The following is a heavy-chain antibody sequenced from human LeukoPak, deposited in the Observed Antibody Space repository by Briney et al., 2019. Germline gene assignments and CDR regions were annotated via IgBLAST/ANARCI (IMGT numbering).Heavy chain of an antibody. D-gene: IGHD3-10*01. CDR3: ARYYYGSGSPDY. V-gene: IGHV3-21*01. CDR1: GFTFSSYS. CDR2: ISSSSSYI. Sequence: GGSLRLSCAASGFTFSSYSMNWVRQAPGKGLEWVSSISSSSSYIYYADSVKGRFTISRDNAKNSLYLRMNSLRAEDTAVYYCARYYYGSGSPDYWGQGTLVTVSS. J-gene: IGHJ4*02.